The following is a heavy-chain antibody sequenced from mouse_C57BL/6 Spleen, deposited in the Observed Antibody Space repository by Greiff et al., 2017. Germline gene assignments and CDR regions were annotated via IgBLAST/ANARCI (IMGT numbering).Heavy chain of an antibody. CDR1: GYTFTSYW. D-gene: IGHD2-10*01. CDR3: APLLASYAMDY. J-gene: IGHJ4*01. Sequence: QVQLQQSGAELAKPGASVKLSCKASGYTFTSYWMHWVKQRPGQGLEWIGYINPSSGYTKYNQKFKDKATLTADKSSSTAYMQLSSLTYEDSAVDYCAPLLASYAMDYWGQGTSVTVSS. V-gene: IGHV1-7*01. CDR2: INPSSGYT.